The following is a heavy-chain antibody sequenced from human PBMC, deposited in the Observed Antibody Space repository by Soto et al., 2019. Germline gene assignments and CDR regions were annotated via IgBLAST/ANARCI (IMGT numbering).Heavy chain of an antibody. D-gene: IGHD6-19*01. J-gene: IGHJ3*01. V-gene: IGHV4-4*02. CDR1: GDSISSPKW. CDR2: LLYGGTP. Sequence: QVQLQESGPGLVKPSGTLSLTCAVSGDSISSPKWWTWLRQPPGKGLEWIGDLLYGGTPNYNPSRKSRVTLSVDTSQNQFSLNLTSVTAADPAIYYCAYSTGWYRHDVWGQGTSVTVSS. CDR3: AYSTGWYRHDV.